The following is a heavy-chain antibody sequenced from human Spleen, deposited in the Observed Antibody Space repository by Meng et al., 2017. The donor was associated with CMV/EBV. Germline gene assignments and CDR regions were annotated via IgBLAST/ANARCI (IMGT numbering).Heavy chain of an antibody. D-gene: IGHD1-7*01. J-gene: IGHJ5*02. CDR3: ARGPSITGTLDP. V-gene: IGHV4-34*01. Sequence: QVRLQQWGAGLLKPSETLSLTCAVYGGSFSGYYWSWIRQPPGKGLEWIGEINHSGSTNYNPSLKSRVTISVDTSKNQFSLKLSSVTAADTAVYYCARGPSITGTLDPWGQGTLVTVSS. CDR1: GGSFSGYY. CDR2: INHSGST.